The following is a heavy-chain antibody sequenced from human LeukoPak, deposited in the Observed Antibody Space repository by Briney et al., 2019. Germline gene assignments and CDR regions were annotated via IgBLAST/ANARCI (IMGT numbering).Heavy chain of an antibody. CDR3: TTANRLTRDSSGYYTDS. Sequence: AASVKVSCKVSGYTLTELSTHWVRQAPGKGLEWMGGFDPEDGEAVYAQKFQGRVTMTEDTSTDTAYMELSSLRSEDTAVYYCTTANRLTRDSSGYYTDSWGQGTLVTVSS. V-gene: IGHV1-24*01. CDR2: FDPEDGEA. CDR1: GYTLTELS. J-gene: IGHJ4*02. D-gene: IGHD3-22*01.